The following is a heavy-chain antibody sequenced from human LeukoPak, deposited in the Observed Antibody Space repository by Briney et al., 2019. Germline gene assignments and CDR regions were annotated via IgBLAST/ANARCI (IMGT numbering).Heavy chain of an antibody. J-gene: IGHJ6*02. CDR1: GFTFSSYG. V-gene: IGHV3-33*01. D-gene: IGHD1-14*01. Sequence: GGSLRLSCAASGFTFSSYGMHWVRQAPGKGLEWVAVIWYDGSNKYYADSVKGRFTISRDNSKNTLYLQMNSLRAEDTAVYHCASQRAGRYYYYYYGMDVWGQGTTVTVSS. CDR2: IWYDGSNK. CDR3: ASQRAGRYYYYYYGMDV.